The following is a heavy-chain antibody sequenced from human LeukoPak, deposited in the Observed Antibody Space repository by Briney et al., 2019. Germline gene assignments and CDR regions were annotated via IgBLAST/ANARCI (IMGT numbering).Heavy chain of an antibody. CDR2: ISSSSSYI. D-gene: IGHD5-18*01. V-gene: IGHV3-21*01. J-gene: IGHJ4*02. CDR3: ARVVDTAMVTVGYIDY. Sequence: GGSLRLSCAASGFTFSSYAMHWVRQAPGKGLEWVSSISSSSSYIYYADSVKGRFTISRDNAKNSLYLQMNSLRAEDTAVYYCARVVDTAMVTVGYIDYWGQGTLVTVSS. CDR1: GFTFSSYA.